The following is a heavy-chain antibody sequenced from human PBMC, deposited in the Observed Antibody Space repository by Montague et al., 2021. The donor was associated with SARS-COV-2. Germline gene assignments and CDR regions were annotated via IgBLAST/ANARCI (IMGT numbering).Heavy chain of an antibody. CDR1: GFTFSSYA. V-gene: IGHV3-30*04. D-gene: IGHD3-9*01. J-gene: IGHJ6*02. Sequence: SLRLSCAASGFTFSSYAMHWVRQAPGKGLEWVAVISYDGSNKYYADSVKGRFTISRDNSKNTLYLQMNSLRAEDTAVYYCARGLRYFDWDGMDVWGQGTTVTVSS. CDR2: ISYDGSNK. CDR3: ARGLRYFDWDGMDV.